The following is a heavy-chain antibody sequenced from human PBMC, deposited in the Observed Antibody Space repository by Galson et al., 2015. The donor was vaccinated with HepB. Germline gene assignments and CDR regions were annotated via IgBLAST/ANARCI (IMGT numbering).Heavy chain of an antibody. CDR1: GFTFSSYG. D-gene: IGHD6-19*01. CDR3: AKDLVTVGQWLVPYYYYGMDV. CDR2: IRYDGSNK. Sequence: SLRLSCAASGFTFSSYGMHWVRQAPGKGLEWVAFIRYDGSNKYYADSVKGRFTISRDNSKNTLYLQMNSLRAEDTAVYYCAKDLVTVGQWLVPYYYYGMDVWGQGTTVTVSS. J-gene: IGHJ6*02. V-gene: IGHV3-30*02.